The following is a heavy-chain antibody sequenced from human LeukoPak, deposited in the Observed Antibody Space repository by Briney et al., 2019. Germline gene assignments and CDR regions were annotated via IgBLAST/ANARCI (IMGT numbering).Heavy chain of an antibody. CDR3: ARAYDFWSGYMPY. Sequence: PSETLSLTCTVSGGSISSGGYYWSWIRQHPGKGLEWIGYIYHSGSTYYNPSLKSRVTISVDTSKNQFSLKLSSVTAADTAVYYCARAYDFWSGYMPYWGQGTLVTVSS. D-gene: IGHD3-3*01. J-gene: IGHJ4*02. CDR2: IYHSGST. CDR1: GGSISSGGYY. V-gene: IGHV4-31*03.